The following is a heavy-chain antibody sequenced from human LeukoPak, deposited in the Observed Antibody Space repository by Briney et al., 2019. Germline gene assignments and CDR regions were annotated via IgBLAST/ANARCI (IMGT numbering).Heavy chain of an antibody. CDR3: VKDRRYSSNWYYFDY. Sequence: GGSLRLSCSASGFTFSSYGMHWVRQAPGKGLEYVSAISSNGGSTYYADSVKGRFTISRDNSKNTLYHQMSSLRAEDTAVYYCVKDRRYSSNWYYFDYWGQGTLVIVSS. V-gene: IGHV3-64D*09. D-gene: IGHD6-13*01. CDR2: ISSNGGST. J-gene: IGHJ4*02. CDR1: GFTFSSYG.